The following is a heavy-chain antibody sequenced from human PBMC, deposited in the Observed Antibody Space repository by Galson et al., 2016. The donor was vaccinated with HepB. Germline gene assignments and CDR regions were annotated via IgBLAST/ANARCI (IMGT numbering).Heavy chain of an antibody. Sequence: SLRLSCAASGFTFSIYAIHWVRQAPGRGLEYVSGITSNGVNTYYADSVKGRFTISRDSSKNTVFLQMGGLSPEDTAVYYCARGTFFGWAFEYWGQGTLVTVSS. CDR2: ITSNGVNT. J-gene: IGHJ4*02. V-gene: IGHV3-64*02. CDR1: GFTFSIYA. CDR3: ARGTFFGWAFEY. D-gene: IGHD6-19*01.